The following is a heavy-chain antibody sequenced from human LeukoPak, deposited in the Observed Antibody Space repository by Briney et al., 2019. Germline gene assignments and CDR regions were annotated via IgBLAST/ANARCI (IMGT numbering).Heavy chain of an antibody. CDR3: AKDRLYYYGSGSRWNAFDT. V-gene: IGHV3-23*01. D-gene: IGHD3-10*01. Sequence: GGTLRLSCAASGFTFSSYGMSWVRQAPGKGLEWVSAISGSGGSTYYADSVKGRFTISRDNSKNTLYLQMNSLRAEDTAVYYCAKDRLYYYGSGSRWNAFDTWGQGTMATVSS. CDR1: GFTFSSYG. CDR2: ISGSGGST. J-gene: IGHJ3*02.